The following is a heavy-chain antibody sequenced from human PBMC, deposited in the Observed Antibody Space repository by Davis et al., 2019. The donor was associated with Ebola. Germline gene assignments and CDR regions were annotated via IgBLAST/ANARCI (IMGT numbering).Heavy chain of an antibody. D-gene: IGHD2-15*01. Sequence: GESLKISCKGSGYSFSDYWIGWVRQMPGKGLEWMGVVYPADSDISYSPSFQGQVTISVDKSISTAYLQWSSLKASDTAMYYCAKGYCSGGRCYSGSDYWGQGTLVTVSS. J-gene: IGHJ4*02. CDR2: VYPADSDI. CDR1: GYSFSDYW. V-gene: IGHV5-51*01. CDR3: AKGYCSGGRCYSGSDY.